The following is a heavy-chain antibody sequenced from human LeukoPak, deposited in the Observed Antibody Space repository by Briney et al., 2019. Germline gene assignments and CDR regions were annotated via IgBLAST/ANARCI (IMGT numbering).Heavy chain of an antibody. CDR2: INPNSGGT. CDR1: GYTFTGYY. CDR3: VSLGGENYDILTGYALFDY. Sequence: ASVTVSCKASGYTFTGYYMHWVRQAPGQGLEWMGWINPNSGGTNYAQKFQGRVIMTRDTSISTAYMELSRLRSDDTAVYYCVSLGGENYDILTGYALFDYWGQGTLVTVSS. J-gene: IGHJ4*02. V-gene: IGHV1-2*02. D-gene: IGHD3-9*01.